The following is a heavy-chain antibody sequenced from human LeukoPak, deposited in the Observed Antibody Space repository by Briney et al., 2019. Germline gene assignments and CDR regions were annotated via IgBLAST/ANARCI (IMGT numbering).Heavy chain of an antibody. D-gene: IGHD3-10*01. V-gene: IGHV3-74*01. J-gene: IGHJ5*02. CDR3: ARDRGFNYYGSGSQMSWFDP. Sequence: GGSLRLSCAAPGFTLNGYWMHWVRQAPGKGLVWVSRINSDGSTTSYADSVKGRFTISRDNSKNTLYLQMNSLRAEDTAVYYCARDRGFNYYGSGSQMSWFDPWGQGTLVTVSS. CDR1: GFTLNGYW. CDR2: INSDGSTT.